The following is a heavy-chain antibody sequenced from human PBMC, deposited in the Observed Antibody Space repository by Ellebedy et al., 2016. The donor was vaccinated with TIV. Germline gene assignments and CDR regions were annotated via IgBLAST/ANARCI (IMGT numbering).Heavy chain of an antibody. J-gene: IGHJ6*02. CDR1: GFTFSSYS. V-gene: IGHV3-21*01. Sequence: GGSLRLXXAASGFTFSSYSMNWVRQAPGKGLEWVSSISSSSSYIYYADSVKGRFTISRDNAKNSLYLQMNSLRAEDTAVYYCAREGKMGQPELETRGGYYGMDVWGQGTTVTVSS. CDR3: AREGKMGQPELETRGGYYGMDV. CDR2: ISSSSSYI. D-gene: IGHD1-1*01.